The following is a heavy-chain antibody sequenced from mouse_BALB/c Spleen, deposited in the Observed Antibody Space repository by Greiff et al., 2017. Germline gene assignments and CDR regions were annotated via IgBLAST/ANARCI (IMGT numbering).Heavy chain of an antibody. CDR1: GFAFSSYD. CDR3: ARHRDDGFAY. CDR2: ISSGGGST. V-gene: IGHV5-12-1*01. Sequence: VESGGGLVKPGGSLKLSCAASGFAFSSYDMSWVRQTPEKRLEWVAYISSGGGSTYYPDTVKGRFTISRDNAKNTLYLQMSSLKSEDTAMYYCARHRDDGFAYWGQGTLVTVSA. D-gene: IGHD2-12*01. J-gene: IGHJ3*01.